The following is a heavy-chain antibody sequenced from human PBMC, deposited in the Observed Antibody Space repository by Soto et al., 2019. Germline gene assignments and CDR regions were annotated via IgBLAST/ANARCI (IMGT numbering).Heavy chain of an antibody. D-gene: IGHD2-15*01. V-gene: IGHV3-21*01. CDR3: ALDCSGGSCYPGMDV. CDR2: TSSSGYL. J-gene: IGHJ6*02. Sequence: PGGSLRLSCAASGFNFNSYTINWVRQAQGKRLEWLSSTSSSGYLFSPDSVRGRFPIPRDNAKNSVYLQINSLRAEDTAVYFCALDCSGGSCYPGMDVWGQGTTVTVSS. CDR1: GFNFNSYT.